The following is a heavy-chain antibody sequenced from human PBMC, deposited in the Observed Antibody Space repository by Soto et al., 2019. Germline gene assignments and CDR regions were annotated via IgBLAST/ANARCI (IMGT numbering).Heavy chain of an antibody. CDR3: ARSFHIVGDNPYHYYGMDV. CDR2: INPSGGST. CDR1: GYTFTSYY. V-gene: IGHV1-46*01. Sequence: ASVKVSCKASGYTFTSYYMHWVRQAPGQGLEWMGIINPSGGSTSYAQKFQGRVTMTRDTSTSTVYMELSSLRSEDTAVYYCARSFHIVGDNPYHYYGMDVWGQGTTVTVYS. D-gene: IGHD1-26*01. J-gene: IGHJ6*02.